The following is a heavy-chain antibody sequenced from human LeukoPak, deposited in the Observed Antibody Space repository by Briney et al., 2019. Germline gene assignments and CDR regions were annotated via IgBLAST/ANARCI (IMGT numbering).Heavy chain of an antibody. CDR3: ARHRYSYGAYYFDY. CDR1: GGSISSYY. Sequence: SETLSLTCTVSGGSISSYYWSWIRQPPGKGLEWIGYIYYSGSTNYSPSLKSRVTISVDTSKNHFSLNLSSVTAADTAVYYCARHRYSYGAYYFDYWDQGTLVTVSS. V-gene: IGHV4-59*08. D-gene: IGHD5-18*01. J-gene: IGHJ4*02. CDR2: IYYSGST.